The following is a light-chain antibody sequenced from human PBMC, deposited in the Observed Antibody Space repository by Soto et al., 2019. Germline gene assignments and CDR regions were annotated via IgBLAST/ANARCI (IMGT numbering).Light chain of an antibody. V-gene: IGKV1-5*01. CDR2: DAS. J-gene: IGKJ1*01. Sequence: IEMTQSPSTLSASVGERLTLSCLASQSISSWLAWYKQKPGKAPNLLIYDASSLESGVPSRFSGSGSGTEFTLTISGLKPGDSATYYCQQYNSYSPTFGQGTKVDIK. CDR3: QQYNSYSPT. CDR1: QSISSW.